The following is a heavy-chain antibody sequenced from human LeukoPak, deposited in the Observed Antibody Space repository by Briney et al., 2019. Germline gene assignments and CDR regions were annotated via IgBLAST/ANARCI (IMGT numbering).Heavy chain of an antibody. D-gene: IGHD3-22*01. J-gene: IGHJ4*02. CDR3: AVTYDSSGYYYGGYFDY. V-gene: IGHV3-48*01. CDR2: ISSSSSTI. CDR1: GFTFSSYS. Sequence: GGSLRLSCAASGFTFSSYSMNWVRQAPGKGLEWVSYISSSSSTIYYADSVKGRFTISRDNAKNSLYLQMNSLRAEDTAVYYCAVTYDSSGYYYGGYFDYWGQGTLVTVSS.